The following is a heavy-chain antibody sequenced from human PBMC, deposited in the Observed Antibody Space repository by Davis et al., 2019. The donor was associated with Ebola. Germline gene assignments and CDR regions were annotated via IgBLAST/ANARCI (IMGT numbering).Heavy chain of an antibody. CDR3: ARESVLSGYYYYYVMDV. CDR1: GGSFSGYY. CDR2: INHSGRT. J-gene: IGHJ6*04. Sequence: SETLSLTCAVYGGSFSGYYWSWIRQPPGKGLEWIGEINHSGRTNYNPSLKSRVTISVDTSKNQFSLKLSSVTAADTAVYYCARESVLSGYYYYYVMDVWGKGTAVTVSS. V-gene: IGHV4-34*01. D-gene: IGHD1-26*01.